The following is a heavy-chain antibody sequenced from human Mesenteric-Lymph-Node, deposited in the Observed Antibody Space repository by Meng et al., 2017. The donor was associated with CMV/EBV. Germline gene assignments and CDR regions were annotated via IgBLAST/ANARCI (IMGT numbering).Heavy chain of an antibody. Sequence: IAGASSSATDAPGNGIRQTPSGSLGWRERTYNESKWYNECAVSVKSRITINPDTSKTHFSLQLTSVPPEDTAVYCCARSGGAGVDYWGQGTLVTVSS. V-gene: IGHV6-1*01. J-gene: IGHJ4*02. D-gene: IGHD6-19*01. CDR3: ARSGGAGVDY. CDR1: GASSSATDAP. CDR2: TYNESKWYN.